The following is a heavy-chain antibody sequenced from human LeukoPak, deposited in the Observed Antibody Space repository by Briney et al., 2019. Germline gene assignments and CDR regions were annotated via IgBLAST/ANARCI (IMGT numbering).Heavy chain of an antibody. V-gene: IGHV4-34*01. CDR2: INHSGST. CDR3: ARSVDTAMAFDY. CDR1: GGSFSGYY. Sequence: PSETLSLTCAVYGGSFSGYYWSWIRQPPGKGLEWIGEINHSGSTNYKPSLKSRVTISVDTSKNQFSLKLSSVTAADTAVYYCARSVDTAMAFDYWGQGTLVTVSS. J-gene: IGHJ4*02. D-gene: IGHD5-18*01.